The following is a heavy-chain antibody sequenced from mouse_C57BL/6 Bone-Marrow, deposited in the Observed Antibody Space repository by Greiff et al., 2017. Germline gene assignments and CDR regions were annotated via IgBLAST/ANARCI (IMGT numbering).Heavy chain of an antibody. CDR2: INPYNGGT. J-gene: IGHJ4*01. V-gene: IGHV1-19*01. CDR1: GYTFTDYY. Sequence: EVKLVESGPVLVKPGASVKMSCKASGYTFTDYYMNWVKQSHGKSLEWIGVINPYNGGTSYNQQFQGKATLTVDKSSSTAYMELNSLTSENSAVYYFARVYYYGSFFYAMDYWGQGTSVTVSS. CDR3: ARVYYYGSFFYAMDY. D-gene: IGHD1-1*01.